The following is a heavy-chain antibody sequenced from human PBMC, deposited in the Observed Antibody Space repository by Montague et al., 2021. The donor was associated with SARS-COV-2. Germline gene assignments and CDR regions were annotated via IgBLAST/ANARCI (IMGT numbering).Heavy chain of an antibody. V-gene: IGHV3-21*01. CDR3: ARDSYYDILTGYYKD. J-gene: IGHJ4*02. D-gene: IGHD3-9*01. CDR1: GFTFSSYS. Sequence: SLRLSCAASGFTFSSYSMNWVRQAPGKGLEWASSISSSSSYIYYADSVKGRFTISRDNAKNSLYLQMNSLRAEDTAVYYCARDSYYDILTGYYKDWGQGTLVTVSS. CDR2: ISSSSSYI.